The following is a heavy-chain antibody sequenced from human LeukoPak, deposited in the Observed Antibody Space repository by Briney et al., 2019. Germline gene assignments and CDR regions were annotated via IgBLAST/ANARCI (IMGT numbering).Heavy chain of an antibody. CDR1: GGSFSGYY. Sequence: SETLSLTCAVYGGSFSGYYWSWIRQPPGKGLEWIGSIFYTGNTYYNASLKSRVTISIDTSNNQISLRLISVTATDTAMYYCARQTGSGLFTLPGGQGTLVTVSS. V-gene: IGHV4-34*12. CDR2: IFYTGNT. J-gene: IGHJ4*02. CDR3: ARQTGSGLFTLP. D-gene: IGHD3/OR15-3a*01.